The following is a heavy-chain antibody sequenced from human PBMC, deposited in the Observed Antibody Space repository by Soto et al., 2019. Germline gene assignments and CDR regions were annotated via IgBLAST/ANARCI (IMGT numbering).Heavy chain of an antibody. CDR2: INAGNGNT. D-gene: IGHD3-22*01. CDR3: TRDYYDSSGYYPKFDY. Sequence: ASVKVSCKASGYTFTSYVMHWVRQAPGQRLEWMGWINAGNGNTKYSQKFQGRVTITRDTSASTVYMELSSLRSEDTAVYFCTRDYYDSSGYYPKFDYWGQGTLVTVSS. V-gene: IGHV1-3*01. J-gene: IGHJ4*02. CDR1: GYTFTSYV.